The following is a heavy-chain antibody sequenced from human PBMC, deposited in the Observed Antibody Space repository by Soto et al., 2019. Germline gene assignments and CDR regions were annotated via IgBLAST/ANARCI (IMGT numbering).Heavy chain of an antibody. J-gene: IGHJ3*02. CDR2: ISPNSGGT. V-gene: IGHV1-2*04. CDR3: ARTYCSGGSCYSDDAFDI. D-gene: IGHD2-15*01. CDR1: GYTFTGYY. Sequence: ASVKVSCKASGYTFTGYYMHWVRQAPGQGLEWMGWISPNSGGTNYAQKFQGWVTMTRDTSISTAYMELSRLRSDDTAVYYCARTYCSGGSCYSDDAFDIWGQGTMVTVSS.